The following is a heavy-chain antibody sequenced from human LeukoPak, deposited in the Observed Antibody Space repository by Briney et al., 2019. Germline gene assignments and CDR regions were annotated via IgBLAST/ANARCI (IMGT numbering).Heavy chain of an antibody. J-gene: IGHJ3*02. CDR2: IYYSGST. V-gene: IGHV4-31*11. CDR1: GGSISSGGYY. Sequence: SHTLSLTCAVSGGSISSGGYYWSWVRQHPGKGLEWIGYIYYSGSTYYNPSLKGRVTISVDTSKNQFSLKLSSVTAADTAVYYCARAREQNAFDIWGQGTMVTVSS. CDR3: ARAREQNAFDI.